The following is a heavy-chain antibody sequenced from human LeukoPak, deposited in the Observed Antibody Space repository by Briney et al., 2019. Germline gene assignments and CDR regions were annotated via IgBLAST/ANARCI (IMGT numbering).Heavy chain of an antibody. D-gene: IGHD2-8*01. CDR3: TTAGGPLGYCTNGVCGDPDY. CDR1: GFTFSNAW. CDR2: IKSKTDGGTT. J-gene: IGHJ4*02. Sequence: GGSLRLSCAASGFTFSNAWMSWVRQAPGKGLEWVGRIKSKTDGGTTDYAAPVKGRFTISRDDSKNTLYLQMNSLKTEDTAVYYCTTAGGPLGYCTNGVCGDPDYWGQGTLVTVSS. V-gene: IGHV3-15*01.